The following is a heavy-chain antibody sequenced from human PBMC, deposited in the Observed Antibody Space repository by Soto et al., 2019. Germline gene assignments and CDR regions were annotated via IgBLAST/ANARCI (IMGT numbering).Heavy chain of an antibody. J-gene: IGHJ4*02. CDR3: ARDLEFRDGNISHRDY. Sequence: QVQLVQSGAEVKKPGSSVKVSCKASGGTFRNHVFNWVRQAPGQGLEWMGGIIPIIGTPNYAQKFQGRVTITADASTNTVYLDVSSLRSQDTAVYYCARDLEFRDGNISHRDYWGQGALVTVSS. D-gene: IGHD3-10*01. CDR2: IIPIIGTP. V-gene: IGHV1-69*01. CDR1: GGTFRNHV.